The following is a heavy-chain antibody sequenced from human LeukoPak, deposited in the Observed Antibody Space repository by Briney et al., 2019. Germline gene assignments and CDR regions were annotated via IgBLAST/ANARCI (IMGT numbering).Heavy chain of an antibody. Sequence: GASVKVSCKASGYTFTSYYMHWVRQAPGQGLEWMGIINPSGGSTSYAQKFQGRVTMTRDTSTSTVYMELSSLRSEDTAVYYCARDRGKSSIAARPQYYFDYWGQGTLVTASS. D-gene: IGHD6-6*01. CDR2: INPSGGST. V-gene: IGHV1-46*03. CDR3: ARDRGKSSIAARPQYYFDY. J-gene: IGHJ4*02. CDR1: GYTFTSYY.